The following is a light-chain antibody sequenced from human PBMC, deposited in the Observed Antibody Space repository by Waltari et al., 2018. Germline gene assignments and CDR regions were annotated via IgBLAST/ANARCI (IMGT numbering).Light chain of an antibody. CDR2: AAS. V-gene: IGKV1-12*01. J-gene: IGKJ5*01. Sequence: DIQMTQSPSSVSAAVGDRVTITCRASQGISSWVAWYQQKPGKAPKLLIYAASSLQSGVPSRLSGSVSRTDCTLTISSLQPEDFATYYCQQANSFPITFGQGTRLEIK. CDR3: QQANSFPIT. CDR1: QGISSW.